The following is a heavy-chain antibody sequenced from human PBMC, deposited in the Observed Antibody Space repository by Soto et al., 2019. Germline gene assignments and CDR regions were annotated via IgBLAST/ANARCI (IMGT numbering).Heavy chain of an antibody. J-gene: IGHJ4*02. V-gene: IGHV3-66*01. CDR3: ARESRWEAPGGC. D-gene: IGHD1-26*01. Sequence: EVQVVESGGGLVQPGGSLRLSCAASGFTVSSNYMSWVRQAPGKGLEWVSVIYSGGITYYADSVKGRVTISRDNSKNTLYLQMNSLRAEDTAVYYCARESRWEAPGGCWGLGTLVTVSS. CDR2: IYSGGIT. CDR1: GFTVSSNY.